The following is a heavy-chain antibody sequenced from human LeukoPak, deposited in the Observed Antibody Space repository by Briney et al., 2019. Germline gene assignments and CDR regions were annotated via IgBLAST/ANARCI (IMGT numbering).Heavy chain of an antibody. CDR1: HDSIKSYY. CDR2: VHYSGTT. V-gene: IGHV4-59*01. J-gene: IGHJ3*02. Sequence: SETLSLTCTVSHDSIKSYYWNWIRKSPEKGLEWIGYVHYSGTTVYNPSFQSRLTTSIDMSKNQLSLRLRSVTAADTAIYYCARAEVTSLGALDIWGQGTMVTVSS. CDR3: ARAEVTSLGALDI. D-gene: IGHD4-11*01.